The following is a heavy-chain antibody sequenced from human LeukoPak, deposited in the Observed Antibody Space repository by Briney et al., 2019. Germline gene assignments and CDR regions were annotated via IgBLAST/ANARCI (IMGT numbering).Heavy chain of an antibody. CDR1: GGSKSSSNYY. D-gene: IGHD4-17*01. V-gene: IGHV4-39*01. CDR3: ARHGTVTHQFDY. Sequence: SETLSLTCGVSGGSKSSSNYYWRWIRQPPGKGLEWIGSIYYSGSTYYNPSLKSRVTISVDSSKNQCSLKLSSVTAADTAVYYCARHGTVTHQFDYWGQGTLVTVSS. J-gene: IGHJ4*02. CDR2: IYYSGST.